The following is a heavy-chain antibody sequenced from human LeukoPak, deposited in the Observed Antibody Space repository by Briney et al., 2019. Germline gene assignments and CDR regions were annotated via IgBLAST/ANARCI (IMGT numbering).Heavy chain of an antibody. D-gene: IGHD2-15*01. CDR1: GYTFTGYY. J-gene: IGHJ6*03. Sequence: AASVKVSCKASGYTFTGYYMHWVRQAPGQGLEWMGWINPNSGGTNYAQKFQGRVTMTRDTSISTAYMELSRLRSDDTAVYYCARDRGVVVVAAGPGYYMDVWGKGTTVTVSS. CDR2: INPNSGGT. CDR3: ARDRGVVVVAAGPGYYMDV. V-gene: IGHV1-2*02.